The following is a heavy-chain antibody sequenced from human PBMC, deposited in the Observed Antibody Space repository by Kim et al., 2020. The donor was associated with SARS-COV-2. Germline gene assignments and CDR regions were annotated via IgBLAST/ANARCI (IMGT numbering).Heavy chain of an antibody. J-gene: IGHJ4*02. CDR3: ATGYSSSWYNFDY. V-gene: IGHV1-69*01. D-gene: IGHD6-13*01. Sequence: AQKFQGRVTITADESTSTAYMELSSLRSEDTAVYYCATGYSSSWYNFDYWGQGTLVTVSS.